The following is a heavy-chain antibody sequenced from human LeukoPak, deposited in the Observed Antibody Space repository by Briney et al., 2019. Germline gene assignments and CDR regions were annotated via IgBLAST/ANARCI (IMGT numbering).Heavy chain of an antibody. D-gene: IGHD2-15*01. CDR2: IHYSGST. J-gene: IGHJ6*03. V-gene: IGHV4-39*07. Sequence: SETLSLTCTVSGGSISGSSYYWGWIRQPPGTGLEWIGSIHYSGSTNYNPSLKSRVTISVDTSKNQFSLKLSSVTAADTAVYYCARGYCSGGSCYSYYYYNYMDVWGKGTTVTVSS. CDR3: ARGYCSGGSCYSYYYYNYMDV. CDR1: GGSISGSSYY.